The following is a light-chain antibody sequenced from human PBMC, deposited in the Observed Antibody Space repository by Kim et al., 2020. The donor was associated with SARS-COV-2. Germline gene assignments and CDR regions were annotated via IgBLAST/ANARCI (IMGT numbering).Light chain of an antibody. J-gene: IGKJ4*01. Sequence: VSPGDRATLSCRASQSVNNNLAWYQQKPGQAPRLLIYGASTRATGIPARFSGSGSGTEFTLTISSLQSEDFAVYSCQQHNNWPLTFGGGTKVEIK. CDR2: GAS. CDR3: QQHNNWPLT. V-gene: IGKV3-15*01. CDR1: QSVNNN.